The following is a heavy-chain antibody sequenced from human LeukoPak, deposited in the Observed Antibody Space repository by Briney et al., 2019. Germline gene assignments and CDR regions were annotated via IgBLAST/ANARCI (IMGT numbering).Heavy chain of an antibody. D-gene: IGHD2-2*01. CDR1: GYTFTSYA. J-gene: IGHJ6*03. V-gene: IGHV1-3*03. Sequence: ASVKVSCKASGYTFTSYAMHWVRQAPGQRLEWMGWINAGNGNTKYSQEFQGRVTITRDTSASTAYMELSSLRSEDMAVYYCARDGGYCSSTSCYSYMDVWGKGTTVTVSS. CDR3: ARDGGYCSSTSCYSYMDV. CDR2: INAGNGNT.